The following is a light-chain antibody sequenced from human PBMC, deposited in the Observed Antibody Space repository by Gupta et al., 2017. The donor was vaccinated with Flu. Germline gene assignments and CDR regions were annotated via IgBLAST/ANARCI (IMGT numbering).Light chain of an antibody. CDR1: HGDIGYFNL. Sequence: QSALTQPASVSGSPGQSITISCTGTHGDIGYFNLVSWYQQHPGKAPKLLIFEVTNRPSGVSSRFSASKAGNTASLTISGLQADDEADYYCSSYTSASTLVFGTGSKVTVL. CDR2: EVT. CDR3: SSYTSASTLV. V-gene: IGLV2-14*01. J-gene: IGLJ1*01.